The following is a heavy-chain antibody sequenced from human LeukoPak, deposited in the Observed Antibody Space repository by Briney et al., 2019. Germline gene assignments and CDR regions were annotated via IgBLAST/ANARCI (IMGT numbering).Heavy chain of an antibody. CDR3: ARGEQQLAIDY. Sequence: SETLSLTCAVSGYSISSGYYWGWNRQPPGKGLEWIGSIYHSGSTYYNPSLKSRVTISVDTSKNQFSLKLSSVTAADTAVYYCARGEQQLAIDYWGQGTLVTVSS. V-gene: IGHV4-38-2*01. J-gene: IGHJ4*02. CDR2: IYHSGST. CDR1: GYSISSGYY. D-gene: IGHD6-13*01.